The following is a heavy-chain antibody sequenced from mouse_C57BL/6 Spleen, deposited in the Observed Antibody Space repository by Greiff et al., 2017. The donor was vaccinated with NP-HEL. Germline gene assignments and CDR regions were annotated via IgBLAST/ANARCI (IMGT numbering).Heavy chain of an antibody. D-gene: IGHD1-1*01. CDR3: ARSPSTVVATPDY. CDR2: IYPGDGAT. V-gene: IGHV1-82*01. CDR1: GYASSSSW. Sequence: VQLQQSGPELVQPGASAKISCKASGYASSSSWMNWVKQRPGKGLEWIGRIYPGDGATNYTGKFQGQVTLTADKSSSTAYMQLSSLTSEDSAVYFCARSPSTVVATPDYWGQGTTLTVSS. J-gene: IGHJ2*01.